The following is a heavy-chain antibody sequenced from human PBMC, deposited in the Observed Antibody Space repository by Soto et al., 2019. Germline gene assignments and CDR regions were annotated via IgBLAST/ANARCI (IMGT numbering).Heavy chain of an antibody. D-gene: IGHD6-19*01. CDR2: IYYAGST. CDR1: GGSMISYY. CDR3: ASMISYSSGWRDYYYGMDV. J-gene: IGHJ6*02. V-gene: IGHV4-59*08. Sequence: PSETPSLTCTVSGGSMISYYWSWIRQPPGRGLEWIGFIYYAGSTKYNPSLNSRVTISVDTSKNQFSLTVTSVTAADTAVYYCASMISYSSGWRDYYYGMDVWGQGTTVTVSS.